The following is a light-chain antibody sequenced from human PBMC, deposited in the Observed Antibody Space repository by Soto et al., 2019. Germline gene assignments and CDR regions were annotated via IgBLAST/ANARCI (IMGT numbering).Light chain of an antibody. V-gene: IGLV1-40*01. J-gene: IGLJ3*02. CDR2: GNT. CDR3: QSYDSSLSGSV. Sequence: QSVLTQPPSVSGAPGQRVTISCTGSRSNLGADYDAHWYQQLPGTAPKLLIYGNTNRPSGVPDRFSGSKSGTSASLAITGLQAEDEADYYCQSYDSSLSGSVFGGGTKVTVL. CDR1: RSNLGADYD.